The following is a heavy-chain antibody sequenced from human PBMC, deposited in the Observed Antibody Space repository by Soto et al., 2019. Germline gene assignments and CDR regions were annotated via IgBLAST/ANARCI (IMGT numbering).Heavy chain of an antibody. V-gene: IGHV3-15*07. CDR1: GFTFSNAW. D-gene: IGHD3-22*01. Sequence: GGSLRLSCAASGFTFSNAWMNWVRQAPGKGLECVGRIKSKTDGGTTDYAAPVKGRFTISRDDSKNTLYLQMNSLKTEDTAVYYCTTSTPAYDSSGPYYYYGMDVWGQGTTVTVSS. J-gene: IGHJ6*02. CDR2: IKSKTDGGTT. CDR3: TTSTPAYDSSGPYYYYGMDV.